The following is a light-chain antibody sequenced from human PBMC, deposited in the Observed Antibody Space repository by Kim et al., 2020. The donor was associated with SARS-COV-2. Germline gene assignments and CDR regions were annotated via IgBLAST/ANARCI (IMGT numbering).Light chain of an antibody. CDR3: QTWDTGIRV. J-gene: IGLJ7*01. V-gene: IGLV4-69*01. CDR2: LNSDGSH. CDR1: SGHSRNA. Sequence: QLVLTQSPSASASLGASVKLTCTLSSGHSRNAIAWHQQQPERGTRYLMKLNSDGSHTKGDGIPDRFSGSSSGAERYLTISSLQSEDEADYYCQTWDTGIRVFGGGTQLTVL.